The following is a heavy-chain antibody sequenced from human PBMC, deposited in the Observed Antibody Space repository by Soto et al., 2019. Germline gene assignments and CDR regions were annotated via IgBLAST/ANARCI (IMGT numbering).Heavy chain of an antibody. J-gene: IGHJ3*02. CDR3: ARAHGSGWGAFDI. CDR2: IYHSGST. D-gene: IGHD3-10*01. V-gene: IGHV4-30-2*01. Sequence: QLQLQESGSGLVKPSQTLSLTCAVSGGSISSGGYSWSWIRQPPGKGLEWIGYIYHSGSTYYNPSLNGRVAISVDRSTNQFSLKLSSVTAADTAGYCWARAHGSGWGAFDIWGQGTMVTVSS. CDR1: GGSISSGGYS.